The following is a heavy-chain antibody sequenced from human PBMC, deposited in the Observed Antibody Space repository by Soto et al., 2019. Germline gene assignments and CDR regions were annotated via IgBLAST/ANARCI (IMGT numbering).Heavy chain of an antibody. Sequence: PGGSLRLSCAASGFTFSSYAMSWVRQAPGKGLEWVSAISGSGGSTYYADSVKGRFTISRDNSKNTLYLQMNSLRAEDTAVYYCEKFAGIVVVVDGMDVWGQGTTVTVYS. CDR3: EKFAGIVVVVDGMDV. J-gene: IGHJ6*02. V-gene: IGHV3-23*01. CDR2: ISGSGGST. CDR1: GFTFSSYA. D-gene: IGHD2-15*01.